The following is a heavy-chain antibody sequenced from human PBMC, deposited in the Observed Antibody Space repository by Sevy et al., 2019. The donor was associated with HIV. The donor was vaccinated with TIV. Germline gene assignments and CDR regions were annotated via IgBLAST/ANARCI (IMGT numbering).Heavy chain of an antibody. CDR1: GFTFSSYS. CDR2: ISSSSSYI. CDR3: ARGSPLQYYYYYMDV. D-gene: IGHD1-1*01. J-gene: IGHJ6*03. V-gene: IGHV3-21*01. Sequence: GGSLRLSCAASGFTFSSYSMNWVRQAPGKGLEWVSSISSSSSYIYYADSAKGRFTISRDNAKNSLYLQMNSLRAEDTAVYYCARGSPLQYYYYYMDVWGKGTTVTVSS.